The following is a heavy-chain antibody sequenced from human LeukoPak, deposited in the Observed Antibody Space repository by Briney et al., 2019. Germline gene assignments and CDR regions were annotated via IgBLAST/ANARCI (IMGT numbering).Heavy chain of an antibody. V-gene: IGHV3-53*01. CDR2: IYSGGST. CDR1: GFTVSSNY. D-gene: IGHD6-13*01. Sequence: GGSLRLSCAASGFTVSSNYMSWVRQAPGKGLEWVSVIYSGGSTYYADSVKGRFTISRDNSKNTLYLQMSSLRAEDTAVYYCARGFSSSWYSGYYFDYWGQGTLVTVSS. CDR3: ARGFSSSWYSGYYFDY. J-gene: IGHJ4*02.